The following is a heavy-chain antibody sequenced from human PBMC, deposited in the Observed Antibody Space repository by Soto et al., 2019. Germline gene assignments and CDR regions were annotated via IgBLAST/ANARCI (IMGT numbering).Heavy chain of an antibody. V-gene: IGHV1-2*02. CDR2: ISPNSGGT. CDR3: ARVNRAARPSGYYYYYGMDV. Sequence: GASVKVSCKASGYTFTGYYMHWVRQAPGQGLEWMGWISPNSGGTNYAQKFQGRVTMTRDTSISTAYMELSRLRSDDTAVYYCARVNRAARPSGYYYYYGMDVWGQGTTVTVSS. CDR1: GYTFTGYY. D-gene: IGHD6-6*01. J-gene: IGHJ6*02.